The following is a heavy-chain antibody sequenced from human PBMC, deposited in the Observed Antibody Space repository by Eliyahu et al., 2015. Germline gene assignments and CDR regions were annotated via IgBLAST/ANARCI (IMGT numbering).Heavy chain of an antibody. V-gene: IGHV4-61*02. D-gene: IGHD3-16*01. CDR2: VHTTGSR. J-gene: IGHJ4*02. CDR1: GGSISSGSYY. CDR3: ARAVGQYVEY. Sequence: QVQLQESGPGLVKPSQPLSLTCTVSGGSISSGSYYWSWIRQPAGKGLEWIGRVHTTGSRDAPPPLKNRVTISADMSKNQFSLTLTSVTAADSAVYYCARAVGQYVEYWGQGTLVTVSS.